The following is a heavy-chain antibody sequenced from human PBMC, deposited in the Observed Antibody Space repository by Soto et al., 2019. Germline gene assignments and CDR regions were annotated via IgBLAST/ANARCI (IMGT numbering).Heavy chain of an antibody. Sequence: QVQLVESGGGVVQPGRSLRLSCAASGFTFSSYAMHWVRQAPGKGLEWVAVISYDGSNKYYADSVKGRFTISRDNSKNTLYLQMNSLRAEDTAVYYCARDRELEIVVVITLAYWGQGTLVTVSS. CDR1: GFTFSSYA. CDR2: ISYDGSNK. D-gene: IGHD3-22*01. J-gene: IGHJ4*02. CDR3: ARDRELEIVVVITLAY. V-gene: IGHV3-30-3*01.